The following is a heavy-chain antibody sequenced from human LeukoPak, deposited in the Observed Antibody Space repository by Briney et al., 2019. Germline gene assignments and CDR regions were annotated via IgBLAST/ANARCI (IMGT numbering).Heavy chain of an antibody. D-gene: IGHD3-22*01. J-gene: IGHJ4*02. CDR1: GYSFTSYW. V-gene: IGHV5-51*01. CDR3: ARLYSPYYYDSPFGY. CDR2: IYPGDSDT. Sequence: GESLKISCKGSGYSFTSYWIGWVRQMPGKGLEWMGIIYPGDSDTRYSPSFQGQVTISADKSISTAYLQWGSLKASDTAMYYCARLYSPYYYDSPFGYWGQGTLVTVSS.